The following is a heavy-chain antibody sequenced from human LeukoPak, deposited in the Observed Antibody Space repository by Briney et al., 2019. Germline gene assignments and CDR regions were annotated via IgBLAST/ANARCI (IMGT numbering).Heavy chain of an antibody. CDR1: GFIVSRNY. Sequence: GGSLRLSCAVSGFIVSRNYMSWVRQAPGKGLEWVSVIYSGGSTYYADSVKGRFTISRDNSKNTLYLQMNSLRAEDTAVYYCASISSGTIDDYWGQGTLVTVSS. CDR3: ASISSGTIDDY. V-gene: IGHV3-53*01. CDR2: IYSGGST. D-gene: IGHD6-19*01. J-gene: IGHJ4*02.